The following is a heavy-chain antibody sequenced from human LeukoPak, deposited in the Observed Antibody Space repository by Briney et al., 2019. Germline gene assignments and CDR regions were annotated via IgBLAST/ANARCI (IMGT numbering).Heavy chain of an antibody. CDR3: VRDVPKQNFDF. CDR2: IKTDGSST. Sequence: GGSLRLSCEASGFTFSRYWMHWVRQAPGKGVVWVSRIKTDGSSTKYADSVKGRFSISRDNAKKTLYLQMNSLRIEDTAVYYCVRDVPKQNFDFWGQGVLVTVSS. V-gene: IGHV3-74*03. J-gene: IGHJ4*02. D-gene: IGHD2/OR15-2a*01. CDR1: GFTFSRYW.